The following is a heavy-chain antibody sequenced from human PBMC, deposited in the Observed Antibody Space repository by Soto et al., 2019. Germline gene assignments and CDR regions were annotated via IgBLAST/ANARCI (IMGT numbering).Heavy chain of an antibody. Sequence: SETLSLTCAVSGGSISSGGYSWSWIRQPPGKGLEWIGYIYHSGSTYYNPSLKSRVTISVDRSKNQFSLKLSSVTAADTAVYYCARGVPNWFDPWGQGTLVTVSS. D-gene: IGHD6-6*01. CDR1: GGSISSGGYS. J-gene: IGHJ5*02. V-gene: IGHV4-30-2*01. CDR2: IYHSGST. CDR3: ARGVPNWFDP.